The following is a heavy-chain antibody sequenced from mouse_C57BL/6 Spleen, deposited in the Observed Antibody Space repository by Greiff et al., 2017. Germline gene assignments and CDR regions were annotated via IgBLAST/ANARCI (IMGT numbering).Heavy chain of an antibody. J-gene: IGHJ1*03. CDR3: APYYYGPYWYFDV. D-gene: IGHD1-1*01. Sequence: VQLQQSGPELVKPGASVKISCKASGYTFTDYYINWVKQRPGQGLEWIGWIFPGSGSTYYHEKFKGKATLTVDKSSSTAYMLLSCLTSEDSAVYFWAPYYYGPYWYFDVWGTGTTVTVSS. CDR2: IFPGSGST. V-gene: IGHV1-75*01. CDR1: GYTFTDYY.